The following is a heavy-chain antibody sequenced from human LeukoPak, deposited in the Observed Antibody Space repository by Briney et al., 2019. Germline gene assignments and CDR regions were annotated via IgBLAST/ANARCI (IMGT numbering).Heavy chain of an antibody. CDR2: INHSGST. Sequence: PSETLSLTCAVYGGSFSGYYWSWIRQPPGKGLEWIGEINHSGSTNYNPSLKSRVTISVDTSKNQFSLKLSSVTAADTAVYYCARVENSGYEIRYWGQGTLVTVSS. J-gene: IGHJ4*02. CDR1: GGSFSGYY. V-gene: IGHV4-34*01. D-gene: IGHD5-12*01. CDR3: ARVENSGYEIRY.